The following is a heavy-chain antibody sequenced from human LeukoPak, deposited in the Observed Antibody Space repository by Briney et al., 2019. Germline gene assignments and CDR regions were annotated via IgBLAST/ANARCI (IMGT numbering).Heavy chain of an antibody. V-gene: IGHV4-59*01. CDR3: ARQLYPSGYSPYYYYGMDV. J-gene: IGHJ6*02. CDR2: IYKSGDV. D-gene: IGHD3-22*01. Sequence: SETLSLTCSVSGDSTTSYYWSWIRQSPGKGLEWLGLIYKSGDVNYYPSFRSRLFMSVDRSKTQVSLRLRSVTAADTAVYYCARQLYPSGYSPYYYYGMDVWGQGTTVTVSS. CDR1: GDSTTSYY.